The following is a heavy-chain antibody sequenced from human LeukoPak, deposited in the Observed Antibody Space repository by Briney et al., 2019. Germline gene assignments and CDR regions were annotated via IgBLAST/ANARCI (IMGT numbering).Heavy chain of an antibody. V-gene: IGHV1-8*01. Sequence: ASVKVSCKASGYTFTGYDIHWVRHATGQGHEWMGWMNPDSGNAGSARKFQGRVTFTRDTSISIAFMELSSLRSDDTAVYFCSRGRSGTYLLAELDYWGQGALVTVSS. CDR1: GYTFTGYD. D-gene: IGHD1-26*01. CDR3: SRGRSGTYLLAELDY. CDR2: MNPDSGNA. J-gene: IGHJ4*02.